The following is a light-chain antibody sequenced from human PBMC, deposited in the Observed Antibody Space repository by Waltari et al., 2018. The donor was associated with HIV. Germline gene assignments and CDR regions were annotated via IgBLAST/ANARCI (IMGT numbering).Light chain of an antibody. CDR1: SSDVGGYNY. Sequence: QSALTQPASVSGSPGQSITIPCTGTSSDVGGYNYVAWYQQHPGKAPKVMIYDVSKRPSGVSNRFSGSKSGNTASLTISGLQAEDEADYYCCSYVGSSTWVFGGGTKLTVL. CDR3: CSYVGSSTWV. CDR2: DVS. V-gene: IGLV2-23*02. J-gene: IGLJ3*02.